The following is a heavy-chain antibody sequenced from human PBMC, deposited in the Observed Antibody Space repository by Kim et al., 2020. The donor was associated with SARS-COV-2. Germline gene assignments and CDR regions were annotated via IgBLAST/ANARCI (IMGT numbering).Heavy chain of an antibody. Sequence: SVKVSCKASGGTFSSYAISWVRQAPGQGLEWMGGIIPIFGTANYAQKFQGRVTITADESTSTAYMELSSLRSEDTAVYYCARPYRITMISPVDYYYGMDVWGQGTTVTVSS. CDR1: GGTFSSYA. D-gene: IGHD3-22*01. J-gene: IGHJ6*02. CDR3: ARPYRITMISPVDYYYGMDV. CDR2: IIPIFGTA. V-gene: IGHV1-69*13.